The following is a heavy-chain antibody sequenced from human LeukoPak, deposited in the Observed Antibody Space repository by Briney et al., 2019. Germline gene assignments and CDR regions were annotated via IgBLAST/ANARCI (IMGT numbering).Heavy chain of an antibody. CDR3: ASHYCDDAFDI. CDR2: IFHSGTT. Sequence: SETLSLTCAVSGGSISSTHWWNWVRQPPGKGLEWIGEIFHSGTTNYNPSLKSRVTISIDKSKNQFSLKLRSVTAADTAVYYCASHYCDDAFDIWGQGTMVTVSS. J-gene: IGHJ3*02. D-gene: IGHD2-15*01. CDR1: GGSISSTHW. V-gene: IGHV4-4*02.